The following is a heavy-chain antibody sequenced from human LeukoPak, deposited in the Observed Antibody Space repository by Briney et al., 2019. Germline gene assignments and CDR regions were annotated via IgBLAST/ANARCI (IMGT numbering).Heavy chain of an antibody. V-gene: IGHV3-7*01. CDR2: IKQDGSEK. CDR3: ARAKSGSSFGGAFDI. J-gene: IGHJ3*02. D-gene: IGHD1-26*01. Sequence: GGSLRLSCAASGFTFSSYWMSWVRQAPGKGLEWVANIKQDGSEKYYVDSVKGRFTISRDNAKNSLYLQMNSLRAEDTAVYYCARAKSGSSFGGAFDIWGQGTMVTVSS. CDR1: GFTFSSYW.